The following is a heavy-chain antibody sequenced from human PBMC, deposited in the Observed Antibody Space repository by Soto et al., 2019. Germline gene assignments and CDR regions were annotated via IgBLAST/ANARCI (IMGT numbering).Heavy chain of an antibody. V-gene: IGHV3-33*01. J-gene: IGHJ4*02. CDR3: ARDLGSCGWYGYFDY. Sequence: QVQLVESGGGVVQPGRSLRLSCAASGFTFSSYGMHWVRQAPGKGLEWVAVIWYDGSNKYYADSVKGRFTISRDNSKNTLYLQMNSLRAEDTAVYYCARDLGSCGWYGYFDYWGQGTLVTVSS. CDR1: GFTFSSYG. D-gene: IGHD6-19*01. CDR2: IWYDGSNK.